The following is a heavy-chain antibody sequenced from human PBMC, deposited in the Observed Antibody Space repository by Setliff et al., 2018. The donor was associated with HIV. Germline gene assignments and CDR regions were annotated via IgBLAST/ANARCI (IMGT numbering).Heavy chain of an antibody. CDR3: ARVSQYSSSWYVRWFDP. CDR1: GYTFTGYY. J-gene: IGHJ5*02. D-gene: IGHD6-13*01. V-gene: IGHV1-2*02. Sequence: ASVKVSCKAFGYTFTGYYMHWVRQAPGQGLEWMGWIDPNSGGTNYAQVRDRVTMTRDTSISTAYMEVSRLRSDDTAVYYCARVSQYSSSWYVRWFDPWGQGTLVTVSS. CDR2: IDPNSGGT.